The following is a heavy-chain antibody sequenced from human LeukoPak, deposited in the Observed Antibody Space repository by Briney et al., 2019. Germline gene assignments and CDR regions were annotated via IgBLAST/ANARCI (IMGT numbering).Heavy chain of an antibody. D-gene: IGHD3-22*01. V-gene: IGHV4-39*07. Sequence: SETLSLTCTVSGGSISSSSYYWGWIRQPPGTGLEWIGEINHSGSTNYNPSLKSRVTISVDTSKNQFSLNLSSVTAADTAVYYCARVIYDSSGYYHTYYYYVDVWGNGTTVTVSS. CDR1: GGSISSSSYY. J-gene: IGHJ6*03. CDR2: INHSGST. CDR3: ARVIYDSSGYYHTYYYYVDV.